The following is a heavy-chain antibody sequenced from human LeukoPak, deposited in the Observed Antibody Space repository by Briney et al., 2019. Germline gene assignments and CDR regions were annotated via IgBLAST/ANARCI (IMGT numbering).Heavy chain of an antibody. CDR3: ARDPVTAPWAFDI. CDR2: TYYRSKWYN. V-gene: IGHV6-1*01. D-gene: IGHD4-11*01. CDR1: GDSVSSNSAA. J-gene: IGHJ3*02. Sequence: SQTLSLTCAISGDSVSSNSAAWSWIRQSPSRGLEWLGRTYYRSKWYNDYAVSVKSRITINPDTSKNQFSLQLNSVTPEDTAVYYCARDPVTAPWAFDIWGQGTMVTVSS.